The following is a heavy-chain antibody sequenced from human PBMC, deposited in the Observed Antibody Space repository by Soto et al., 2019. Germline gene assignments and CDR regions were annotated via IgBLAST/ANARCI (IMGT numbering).Heavy chain of an antibody. CDR1: GFTFGDYA. D-gene: IGHD2-2*01. Sequence: PGGSLRLSCAASGFTFGDYAMHWVRQAPGKGLEWVSGIGWNSGNIGHADSVKGRFTISRDNAKNALYLQMNSLRAEDTALYYCAKDSRYCSSTTCYNFDYWGQGTLVTVSS. CDR2: IGWNSGNI. J-gene: IGHJ4*02. V-gene: IGHV3-9*01. CDR3: AKDSRYCSSTTCYNFDY.